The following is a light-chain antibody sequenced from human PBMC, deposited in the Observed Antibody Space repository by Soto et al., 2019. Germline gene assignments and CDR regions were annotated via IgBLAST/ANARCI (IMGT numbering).Light chain of an antibody. CDR3: QRYDSLRT. V-gene: IGKV3-20*01. Sequence: EIAWTQTPGTRALYPGERAIRSCRASQSVRSSYLAWYQQKPGQAPRLLIYGASNRATGIPDRFSGSGSGTDFTLTITRLEAEDFAMYYCQRYDSLRTFGQGTKVDIK. CDR1: QSVRSSY. CDR2: GAS. J-gene: IGKJ1*01.